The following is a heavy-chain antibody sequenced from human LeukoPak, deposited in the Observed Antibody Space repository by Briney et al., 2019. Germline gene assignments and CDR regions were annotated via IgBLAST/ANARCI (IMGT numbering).Heavy chain of an antibody. CDR3: ARGKYEGYYFDY. V-gene: IGHV4-34*01. CDR1: GGSFSGYY. J-gene: IGHJ4*02. D-gene: IGHD2-2*01. Sequence: SETLSLTCAVYGGSFSGYYWSWIRQPPGKGLEWIGEINHSGSTNYNPSLKSRVTISVDTSKNQFSLKLSSVTAADTAVYYCARGKYEGYYFDYWGQGTLVTVSS. CDR2: INHSGST.